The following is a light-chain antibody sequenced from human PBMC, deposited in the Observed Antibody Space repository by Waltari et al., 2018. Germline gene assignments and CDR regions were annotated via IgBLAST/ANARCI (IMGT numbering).Light chain of an antibody. CDR1: IRDVGGYKY. CDR2: DVV. V-gene: IGLV2-14*03. Sequence: QSALTQPASVSGSPGQSINISCTGPIRDVGGYKYVSWYQQHPGDVPRRLIYDVVKRPSGVSSRFSGSKSDNTARLTISGLQAADEAHYYCSSFTSSSSFVFGSGTKVTV. CDR3: SSFTSSSSFV. J-gene: IGLJ1*01.